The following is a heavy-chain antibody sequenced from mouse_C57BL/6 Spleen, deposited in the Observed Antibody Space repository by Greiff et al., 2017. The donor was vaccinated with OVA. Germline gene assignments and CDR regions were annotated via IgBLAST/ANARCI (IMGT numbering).Heavy chain of an antibody. Sequence: QVQLQQSGAELARPGASVKLSCKASGYTFTSYGISWVKQRTGQGLEWIGEIYPRSGNTYYNEKFKGKATLTADKSSSTAYMELRSLTSEDSAVYVCATSYGSRAWFAYWGQGTLVTVSA. CDR2: IYPRSGNT. V-gene: IGHV1-81*01. CDR1: GYTFTSYG. CDR3: ATSYGSRAWFAY. J-gene: IGHJ3*01. D-gene: IGHD1-1*01.